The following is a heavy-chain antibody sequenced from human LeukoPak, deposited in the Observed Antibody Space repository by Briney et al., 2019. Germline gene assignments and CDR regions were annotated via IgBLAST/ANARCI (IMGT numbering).Heavy chain of an antibody. V-gene: IGHV3-48*01. CDR3: AREVNYDFWSGSENAFDI. CDR1: GFTFSSYS. D-gene: IGHD3-3*01. Sequence: PGGSLRLSCAASGFTFSSYSMNWVRQAPGKGLEWVSYISSSSSTIYYADSVKGRFTISRDNAKNSLYLQMNSLRAEDTAVYYCAREVNYDFWSGSENAFDIWGQGTMVTVSS. J-gene: IGHJ3*02. CDR2: ISSSSSTI.